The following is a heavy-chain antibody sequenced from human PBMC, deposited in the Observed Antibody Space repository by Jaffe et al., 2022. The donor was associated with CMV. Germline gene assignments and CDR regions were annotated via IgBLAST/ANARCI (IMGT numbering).Heavy chain of an antibody. V-gene: IGHV1-18*04. CDR3: ARVIPRGSDYYDSSGYYGDY. D-gene: IGHD3-22*01. CDR2: ISAYNGNT. CDR1: GYTFTSYG. Sequence: QVQLVQSGAEVKKPGASVKVSCKASGYTFTSYGISWVRQAPGQGLEWMGWISAYNGNTNYAQKLQGRVTMTTDTSTSTAYMELRSLRSDDTAVYYCARVIPRGSDYYDSSGYYGDYWGQGTLVTVSS. J-gene: IGHJ4*02.